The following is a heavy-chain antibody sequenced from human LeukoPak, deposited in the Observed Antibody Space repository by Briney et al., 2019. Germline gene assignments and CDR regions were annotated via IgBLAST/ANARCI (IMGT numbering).Heavy chain of an antibody. CDR3: ARHVVVTDAFDI. Sequence: SETLSLTCTVSGGSISSGGYYWSWIRQHPGKGLEWIGYIYYSGSTYYNPSLKSRVTISVDTSKNQFSLKLSSETAADTAVYYCARHVVVTDAFDIWGQGTMATVSS. V-gene: IGHV4-39*01. CDR1: GGSISSGGYY. D-gene: IGHD3-22*01. J-gene: IGHJ3*02. CDR2: IYYSGST.